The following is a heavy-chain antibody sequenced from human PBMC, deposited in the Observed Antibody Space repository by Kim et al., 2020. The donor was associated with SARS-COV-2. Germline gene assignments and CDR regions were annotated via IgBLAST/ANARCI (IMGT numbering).Heavy chain of an antibody. J-gene: IGHJ4*02. V-gene: IGHV4-39*01. Sequence: SETLSLTCTVSGGSISSSTYYWGWIRQPPGKGLEWIGSIYYSGSTYYNPSLKSRVTISVDTSKNQFSLKLSSVTAADTAVYYCARHVARLAYFDYWGQGTLVTVSS. CDR3: ARHVARLAYFDY. CDR2: IYYSGST. CDR1: GGSISSSTYY.